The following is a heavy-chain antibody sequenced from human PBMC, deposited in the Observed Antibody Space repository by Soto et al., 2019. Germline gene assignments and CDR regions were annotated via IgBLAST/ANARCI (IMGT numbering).Heavy chain of an antibody. CDR1: GFTFSSYD. CDR2: IGTAGDT. Sequence: GGSLRLSCAASGFTFSSYDMHWDRQATGKGLEWVSAIGTAGDTYYPGSVKGRFTISRENAKNSLYLQMNSLRAGDTAVYYCARVVSAAPYYYYYYMDVWGKGTTVTVSS. D-gene: IGHD2-15*01. V-gene: IGHV3-13*01. J-gene: IGHJ6*03. CDR3: ARVVSAAPYYYYYYMDV.